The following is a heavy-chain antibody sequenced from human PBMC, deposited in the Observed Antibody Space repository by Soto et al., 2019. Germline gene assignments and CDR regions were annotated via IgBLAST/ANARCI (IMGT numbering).Heavy chain of an antibody. Sequence: SETLSLTCALDAGSFSGYYWRWIRQPPGKGLEWIGEINHSGSTNYNPSPKSRVTISVDPSKNQFSLKLSSVTAADTAVYYCGRGVGGIAAAGTPSSYYYYYGMDVWGQGTTVTVAS. D-gene: IGHD6-13*01. J-gene: IGHJ6*02. CDR3: GRGVGGIAAAGTPSSYYYYYGMDV. V-gene: IGHV4-34*01. CDR1: AGSFSGYY. CDR2: INHSGST.